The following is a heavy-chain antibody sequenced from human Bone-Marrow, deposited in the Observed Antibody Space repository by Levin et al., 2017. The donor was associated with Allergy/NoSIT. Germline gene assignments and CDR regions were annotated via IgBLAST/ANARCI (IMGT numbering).Heavy chain of an antibody. V-gene: IGHV3-23*01. J-gene: IGHJ5*02. Sequence: RTGGSLRLSCAASGFTFRTYAMSWVRQAPGKGLEWLSGISGSGAGTFYADSVKGRFNISKDNSKNMVYLQLNSLRVEDTAVYYCAKVGNGWFRNKLDAWGQGALVTVSS. CDR3: AKVGNGWFRNKLDA. CDR2: ISGSGAGT. CDR1: GFTFRTYA. D-gene: IGHD6-19*01.